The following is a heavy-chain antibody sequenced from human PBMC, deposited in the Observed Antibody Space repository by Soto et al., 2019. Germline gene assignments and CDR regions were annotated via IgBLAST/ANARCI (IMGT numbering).Heavy chain of an antibody. CDR3: ARERIQSPDCDDTTCFLSEGNWFDP. CDR2: IYHSGST. CDR1: GGSVSSGSYY. Sequence: SXTVSLTCTVSGGSVSSGSYYWSWIRQPPGKGLEWIGYIYHSGSTNYYPSLKSRVTISVDTSKNQFSLKLSSVTAADTAVYYCARERIQSPDCDDTTCFLSEGNWFDPWGQGTLVTVSS. D-gene: IGHD2-2*01. V-gene: IGHV4-61*01. J-gene: IGHJ5*02.